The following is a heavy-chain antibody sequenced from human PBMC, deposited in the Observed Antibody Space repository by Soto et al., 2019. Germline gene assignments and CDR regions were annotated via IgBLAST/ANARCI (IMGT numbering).Heavy chain of an antibody. D-gene: IGHD3-3*01. V-gene: IGHV4-34*01. CDR3: ARVRPPIRTIFGVVRLHFDY. J-gene: IGHJ4*02. Sequence: SETLSLTCAVYGGSFSGYYWSWIRQPPGKGLEWIGEINHSGSTNYNPSLKSRVTISVDTSKNQFSLKLSSVTAADTAVYYCARVRPPIRTIFGVVRLHFDYWGQGTLVTVSS. CDR1: GGSFSGYY. CDR2: INHSGST.